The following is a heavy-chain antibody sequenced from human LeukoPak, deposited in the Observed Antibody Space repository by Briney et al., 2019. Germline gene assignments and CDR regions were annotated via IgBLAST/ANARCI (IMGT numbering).Heavy chain of an antibody. D-gene: IGHD2-2*02. CDR1: GFTFSSYA. J-gene: IGHJ5*02. V-gene: IGHV3-23*01. CDR2: ISGSGGST. Sequence: GGSLGLTCAASGFTFSSYAMSWVRQAPGKGLEWVSAISGSGGSTYYADSVKGRFTISRDNSKNTLYLQMNSLRAEDTAVYYCAKIYTGYDWFDPWGQGTLVTVSS. CDR3: AKIYTGYDWFDP.